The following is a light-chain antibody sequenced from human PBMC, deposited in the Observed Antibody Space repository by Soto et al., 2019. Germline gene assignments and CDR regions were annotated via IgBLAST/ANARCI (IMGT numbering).Light chain of an antibody. V-gene: IGLV2-14*01. Sequence: QSALTQPASVSGSPGQSITISCTGTRSDVGGYNFVSWYQQHPGKAPKLMIYDVSNRPSGVSNRFSVSKSGNTASLTISGLQAEDEADYYCSSYRSSSTGVFGTGTKLTVL. CDR3: SSYRSSSTGV. CDR1: RSDVGGYNF. J-gene: IGLJ1*01. CDR2: DVS.